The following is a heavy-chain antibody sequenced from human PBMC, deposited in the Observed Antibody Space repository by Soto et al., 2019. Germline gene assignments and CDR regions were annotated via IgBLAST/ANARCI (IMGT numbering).Heavy chain of an antibody. V-gene: IGHV4-59*01. CDR1: GDSISAYS. Sequence: PSETLSLTCTVSGDSISAYSWSWVRQPPGKGLEWIGNIHYNGNTKYNPSLKSQVSMSVDTSKNQFSLRLISVTAADTAKYFCAREGHLGRWLQPLDYSGQRTLVTVSS. CDR2: IHYNGNT. D-gene: IGHD5-12*01. CDR3: AREGHLGRWLQPLDY. J-gene: IGHJ4*02.